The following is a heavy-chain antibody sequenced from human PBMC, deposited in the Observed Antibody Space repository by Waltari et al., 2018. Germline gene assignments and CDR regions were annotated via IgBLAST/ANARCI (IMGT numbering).Heavy chain of an antibody. V-gene: IGHV4-59*11. D-gene: IGHD6-19*01. J-gene: IGHJ3*02. CDR3: ASAAAVAGSDAFDI. Sequence: QVQLQESGPGLVKPSETLSLTCTVSGGSISSHYWSWIRQPPGKGLEWIGYIYYSGSTNYNPSLKSRVTISVDTSKNQFSLKLSSVTAADTAVYYCASAAAVAGSDAFDIWGQGTMVTVSS. CDR1: GGSISSHY. CDR2: IYYSGST.